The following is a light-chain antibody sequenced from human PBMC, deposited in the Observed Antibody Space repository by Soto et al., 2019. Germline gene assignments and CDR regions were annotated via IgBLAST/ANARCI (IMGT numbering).Light chain of an antibody. V-gene: IGLV1-40*01. CDR1: SSNIGAGYD. J-gene: IGLJ3*02. Sequence: QSVLTQPPSVPGAPGQRVTISCTGSSSNIGAGYDVHWYQQLPGTAPKLLIYGNSNRPSGVPDRFSGSKSGTSASLAITGLQGEDEADYYCQSYDRSLSGSVFGGGTKVTVL. CDR2: GNS. CDR3: QSYDRSLSGSV.